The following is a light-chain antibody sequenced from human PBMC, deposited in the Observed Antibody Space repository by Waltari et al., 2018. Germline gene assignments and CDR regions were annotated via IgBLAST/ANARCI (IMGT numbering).Light chain of an antibody. CDR1: QSISSY. J-gene: IGKJ1*01. CDR3: QQSYSTPRWT. V-gene: IGKV1-39*01. Sequence: DIQMTQSPSSLSASVGARVTITFRASQSISSYLNWYQQKPGKAPKLLIYAASSLQSGVPSRFSGSGSGTDFTLTISSLQPEDFATYYCQQSYSTPRWTFGQGTKVEIK. CDR2: AAS.